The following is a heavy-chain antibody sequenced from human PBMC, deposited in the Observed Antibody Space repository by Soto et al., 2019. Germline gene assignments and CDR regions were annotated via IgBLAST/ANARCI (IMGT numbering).Heavy chain of an antibody. CDR3: ARLYGDYAAPYYYMDV. CDR1: GGSISSSSYY. J-gene: IGHJ6*03. V-gene: IGHV4-39*01. Sequence: SETLSLTCTVPGGSISSSSYYWGWIRQPPGKGLEWIGSIYYSGSTYYNPSLKSRVTISVDTSKNQFSLKLSSVTAADTAVYYCARLYGDYAAPYYYMDVWGKGTTVTV. D-gene: IGHD4-17*01. CDR2: IYYSGST.